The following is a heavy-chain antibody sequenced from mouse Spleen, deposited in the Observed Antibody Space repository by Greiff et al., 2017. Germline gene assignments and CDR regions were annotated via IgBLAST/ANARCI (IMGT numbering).Heavy chain of an antibody. Sequence: EVQVVESGGGLVKPGGSLKLSCAASGFTFSSYAMSWVRQTPEKRLEWVATISSGGSYTYYPDSVKGRFTISRDNAKNTLYLQMSSLRSEDTAMYYCARDSLLRPGGYFDVWGAGTTVTVSS. V-gene: IGHV5-9-3*01. CDR1: GFTFSSYA. J-gene: IGHJ1*01. CDR2: ISSGGSYT. D-gene: IGHD1-2*01. CDR3: ARDSLLRPGGYFDV.